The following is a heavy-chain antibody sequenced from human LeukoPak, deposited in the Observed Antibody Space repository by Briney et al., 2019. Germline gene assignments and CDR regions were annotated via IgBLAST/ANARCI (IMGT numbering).Heavy chain of an antibody. V-gene: IGHV5-51*01. CDR1: GYSFTSYW. CDR2: IYPGDSDT. Sequence: GESLKISCKGSGYSFTSYWIGWVRQMPGKGLEWMGIIYPGDSDTRYSPSFQGQVTISADKSISTAYLQWSSLKASDTAMHYCARRRYYDSSGYAQLDYWGQGTLVTASS. CDR3: ARRRYYDSSGYAQLDY. D-gene: IGHD3-22*01. J-gene: IGHJ4*02.